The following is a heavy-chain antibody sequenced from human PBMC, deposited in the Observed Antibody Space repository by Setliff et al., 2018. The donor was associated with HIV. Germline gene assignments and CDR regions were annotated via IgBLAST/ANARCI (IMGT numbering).Heavy chain of an antibody. CDR3: ARDAPTVYANGWFDP. CDR2: VYPSGST. Sequence: PSETLSLTCTVSGGSISTTTYFWTWIRQPAGKGLEWIGHVYPSGSTNYNPSLQSRVAISVDTSKNQFSLKLSSVTAADTAVYYCARDAPTVYANGWFDPWGQGTLVTVSS. V-gene: IGHV4-61*09. CDR1: GGSISTTTYF. D-gene: IGHD2-8*01. J-gene: IGHJ5*02.